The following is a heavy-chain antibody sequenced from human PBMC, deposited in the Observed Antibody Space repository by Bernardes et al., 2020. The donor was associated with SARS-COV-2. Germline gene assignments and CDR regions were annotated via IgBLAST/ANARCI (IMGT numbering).Heavy chain of an antibody. Sequence: GSLRLSCSGSGFTFSRYAMYWVRQAPGKGLEYVSAIASNGGSTSYVDSVKGRFNISRDNSKNTLYLQMSSLRTEDTAVYYCVKDPLAEPAASYGMDVWGQGTTVSVSS. CDR1: GFTFSRYA. CDR3: VKDPLAEPAASYGMDV. CDR2: IASNGGST. V-gene: IGHV3-64D*09. J-gene: IGHJ6*02. D-gene: IGHD2-2*01.